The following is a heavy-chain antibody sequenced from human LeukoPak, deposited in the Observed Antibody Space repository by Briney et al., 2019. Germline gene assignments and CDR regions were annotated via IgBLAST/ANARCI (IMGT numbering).Heavy chain of an antibody. J-gene: IGHJ3*02. CDR3: AKSEPWGVIGFSVEGAFDI. V-gene: IGHV3-30*02. CDR1: GFTFSSYG. CDR2: IRYDGSNK. Sequence: GGSLRLSCAASGFTFSSYGMHWVRQAPGKGLEWVAFIRYDGSNKYYADSVKGRFTISRDNSKNTLYLQMSSLRAEDTAVYYCAKSEPWGVIGFSVEGAFDIWGQGTMVTVSS. D-gene: IGHD3-10*01.